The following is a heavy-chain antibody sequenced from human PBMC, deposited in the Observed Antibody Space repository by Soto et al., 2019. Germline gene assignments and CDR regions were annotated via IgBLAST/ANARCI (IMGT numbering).Heavy chain of an antibody. V-gene: IGHV4-59*08. CDR1: GGSISSYY. CDR2: IYYSGST. CDR3: ARHLRVVPAAMLGSFDP. Sequence: QVQLQESGPGLVKPSETLSLTCTVSGGSISSYYWSWIRQPPGKGLEWIGYIYYSGSTNYNPSLKSRVTILVDTSKNQFSLKLSSVTAADTAVYYCARHLRVVPAAMLGSFDPWGQGTLVTVSS. J-gene: IGHJ5*02. D-gene: IGHD2-2*01.